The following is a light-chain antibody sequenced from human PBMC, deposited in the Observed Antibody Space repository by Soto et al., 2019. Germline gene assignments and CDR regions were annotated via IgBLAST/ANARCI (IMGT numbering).Light chain of an antibody. J-gene: IGLJ3*02. CDR1: SSNIGSNT. V-gene: IGLV1-44*01. CDR3: QSYDNSLSVWV. CDR2: NNN. Sequence: QSVLTQPPSASGTPGQRVTISCSGSSSNIGSNTVDWYQHLPGTAPKLLIYNNNQRPSGVPDRFSGSKSGSSASLAITGLQAEDGADYYCQSYDNSLSVWVLGGGTKLTVL.